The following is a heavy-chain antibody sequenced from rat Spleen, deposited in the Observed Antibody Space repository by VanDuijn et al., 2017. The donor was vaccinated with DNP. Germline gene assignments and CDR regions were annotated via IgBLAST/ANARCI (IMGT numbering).Heavy chain of an antibody. J-gene: IGHJ4*01. V-gene: IGHV5-58*01. D-gene: IGHD1-2*01. Sequence: EVQLVETGGGSVQPGESLKLSCVGSGFTFSRNWMYWIRQAPGKGLEWVASITNDGGSVYYPDSVKGRFTISRDNPENTVYLQMNSLRSEDTATYYCASYYSSYIYAMDAWGQGTSVTVSS. CDR2: ITNDGGSV. CDR1: GFTFSRNW. CDR3: ASYYSSYIYAMDA.